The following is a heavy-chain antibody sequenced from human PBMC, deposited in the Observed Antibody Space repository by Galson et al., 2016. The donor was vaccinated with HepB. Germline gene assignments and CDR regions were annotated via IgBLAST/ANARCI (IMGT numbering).Heavy chain of an antibody. J-gene: IGHJ4*02. CDR3: ARVTGYSFGN. Sequence: SLRLSCAASGFTFSRYTMNWVRQTPGKGLEWVSSITSGSDYIYEAHSVKGRFTISRDDAKNSLYLQMNSLRAEDTAVYFCARVTGYSFGNWGQGTLVTVSS. CDR2: ITSGSDYI. D-gene: IGHD5-24*01. CDR1: GFTFSRYT. V-gene: IGHV3-21*01.